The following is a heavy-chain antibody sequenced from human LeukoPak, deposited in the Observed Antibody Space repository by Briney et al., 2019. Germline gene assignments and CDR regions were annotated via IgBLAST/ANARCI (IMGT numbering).Heavy chain of an antibody. D-gene: IGHD5-12*01. CDR3: ARRYGGYLYYFDY. J-gene: IGHJ4*02. V-gene: IGHV4-59*01. CDR2: IYYSGRT. CDR1: GGSISSYY. Sequence: PSETLSLTCTVSGGSISSYYWSWIRQPPGKGLEWIGYIYYSGRTNYNPSLKSRVTISVDTSKNHFSLKLSSVTAADTAVYYCARRYGGYLYYFDYWGQGTLVTVSS.